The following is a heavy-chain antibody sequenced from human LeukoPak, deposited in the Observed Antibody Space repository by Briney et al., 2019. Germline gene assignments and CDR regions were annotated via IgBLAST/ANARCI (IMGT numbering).Heavy chain of an antibody. CDR2: ISYDGSNK. CDR3: AKALGYIAAARAPVDY. D-gene: IGHD6-13*01. CDR1: GFTFSSYG. J-gene: IGHJ4*02. Sequence: PGGCLRLSCAASGFTFSSYGMHWVRQAPGKGLEWVAVISYDGSNKYYADSVKGRFTISRDNPKNTLYLQMNSLRAEDTAVYYCAKALGYIAAARAPVDYWGQGTLVTVSS. V-gene: IGHV3-30*18.